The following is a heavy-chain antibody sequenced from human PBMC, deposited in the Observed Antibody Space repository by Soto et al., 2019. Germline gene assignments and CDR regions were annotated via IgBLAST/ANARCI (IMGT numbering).Heavy chain of an antibody. Sequence: PSETLSLTCSVSGASISTSSDFWGWIRQAPGKGLEWIGSVYQSGTTRLNPSLKSRVSIFVDRSKNQFSLELNSATAADRAVYYCARQPESTSYFDYWGQGILVTV. CDR3: ARQPESTSYFDY. J-gene: IGHJ4*02. V-gene: IGHV4-39*01. CDR2: VYQSGTT. D-gene: IGHD2-2*01. CDR1: GASISTSSDF.